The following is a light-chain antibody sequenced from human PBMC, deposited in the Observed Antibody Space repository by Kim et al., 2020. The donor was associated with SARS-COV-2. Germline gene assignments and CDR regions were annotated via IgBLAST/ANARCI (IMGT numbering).Light chain of an antibody. V-gene: IGLV1-44*01. CDR2: SNN. Sequence: QRVTISCSGSRFNIGSNTVNWYQQLPGTAPKLLIYSNNPRPSGVPDRFSGSKSGTSASLAISGLQSEDEADYYCAAWDDSLNGFYVFGTGTKVTVL. CDR1: RFNIGSNT. J-gene: IGLJ1*01. CDR3: AAWDDSLNGFYV.